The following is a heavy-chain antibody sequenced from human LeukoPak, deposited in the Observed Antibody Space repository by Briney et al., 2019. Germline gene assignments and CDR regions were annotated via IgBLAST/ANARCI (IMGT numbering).Heavy chain of an antibody. J-gene: IGHJ4*02. V-gene: IGHV4-34*01. CDR1: GGSFSGYY. CDR2: INHSGST. D-gene: IGHD5-18*01. Sequence: PSETLSLTCAVYGGSFSGYYWSWIRQPLGKGLEWIGEINHSGSTNYNPSLKSRVTISVDTPKNQFSLKLSSVTAADTAVYYCARGNSYGYIRFDYWGQGTLVTVSS. CDR3: ARGNSYGYIRFDY.